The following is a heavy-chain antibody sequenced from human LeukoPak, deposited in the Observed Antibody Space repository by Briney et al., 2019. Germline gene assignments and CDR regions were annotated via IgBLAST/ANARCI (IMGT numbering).Heavy chain of an antibody. D-gene: IGHD5-18*01. CDR1: GFTFSSYA. CDR2: ISGSGGST. CDR3: AKAWIQLPRRFDC. V-gene: IGHV3-23*01. J-gene: IGHJ4*02. Sequence: GGSLRLSCAASGFTFSSYAMSWVRQAPGKGLEWVSAISGSGGSTYYADSVKGRFTISRDNPKNTLYLQMNSLRAEDTAVYYCAKAWIQLPRRFDCWGQGTLVTVSS.